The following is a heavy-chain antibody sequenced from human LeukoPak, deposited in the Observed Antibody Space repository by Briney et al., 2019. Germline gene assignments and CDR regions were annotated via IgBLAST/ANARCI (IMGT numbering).Heavy chain of an antibody. CDR3: AKQISRGDYVSSFDY. V-gene: IGHV3-33*06. CDR2: MWYDGSNK. CDR1: GFTFSSYG. J-gene: IGHJ4*02. D-gene: IGHD4-17*01. Sequence: GGSLRLSCAASGFTFSSYGMHWVRQAPGKGLDWVAVMWYDGSNKYYAASVKGRFTISRDNSKNTLYLQMNSLRAEDTAVYYCAKQISRGDYVSSFDYWGQGTLVTVSS.